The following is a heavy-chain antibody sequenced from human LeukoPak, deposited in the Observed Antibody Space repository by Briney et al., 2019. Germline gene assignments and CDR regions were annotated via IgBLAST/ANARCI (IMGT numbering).Heavy chain of an antibody. V-gene: IGHV4-34*01. CDR2: INKRGST. CDR1: AGSFTGYY. D-gene: IGHD4-23*01. J-gene: IGHJ4*02. CDR3: ARSENPDRRWAGKFDN. Sequence: SVTLSLNCPIYAGSFTGYYWTCFRQPQGMWLGCIREINKRGSTNYNPFLKSRVTISVDTSKNQLSLSLTSATAAHTAVYYCARSENPDRRWAGKFDNWGQGTLVTVSS.